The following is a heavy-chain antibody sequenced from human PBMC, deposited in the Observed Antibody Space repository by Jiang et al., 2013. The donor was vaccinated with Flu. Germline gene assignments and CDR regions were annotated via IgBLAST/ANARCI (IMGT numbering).Heavy chain of an antibody. CDR2: IYPGDSET. V-gene: IGHV5-51*01. J-gene: IGHJ4*02. CDR3: ARRAAAGLDY. CDR1: RYSFNNYW. D-gene: IGHD6-13*01. Sequence: EVKKPGESLKISCKGSRYSFNNYWIGWLRQMPGRGLEWMGTIYPGDSETRYNPSVQGQVTISADKSISTAYLQWSSLKASDTAMYYCARRAAAGLDYWGQGTLVTVSS.